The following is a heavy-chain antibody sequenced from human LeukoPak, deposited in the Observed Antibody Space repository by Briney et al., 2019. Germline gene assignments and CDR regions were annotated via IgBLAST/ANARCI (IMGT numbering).Heavy chain of an antibody. D-gene: IGHD2-2*02. CDR1: GYSISSGYY. CDR3: ARSRRLDCSSTSCYILYYYYYMDV. J-gene: IGHJ6*03. V-gene: IGHV3-20*04. CDR2: INWNGGST. Sequence: PSETLSLTCTVSGYSISSGYYWGWIRQPPGKGLEWVSGINWNGGSTGYADSVKGRFTISRDNAKNSLYLQMNSLRAEDTALYYCARSRRLDCSSTSCYILYYYYYMDVWGKGTTVTVSS.